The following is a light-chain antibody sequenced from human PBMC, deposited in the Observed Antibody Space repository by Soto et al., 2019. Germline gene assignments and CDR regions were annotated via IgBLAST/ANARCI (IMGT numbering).Light chain of an antibody. CDR3: QQYNSQWT. Sequence: EIVLTQSPGTLSLSPGERATLSCRASQSFSSSYLAWYQQKPGQAPRLLIYGASSRATGIPDRFSGSGSGTEFTLTISSLQPDDFATYYCQQYNSQWTFGQGTKVDI. V-gene: IGKV3-20*01. J-gene: IGKJ1*01. CDR2: GAS. CDR1: QSFSSSY.